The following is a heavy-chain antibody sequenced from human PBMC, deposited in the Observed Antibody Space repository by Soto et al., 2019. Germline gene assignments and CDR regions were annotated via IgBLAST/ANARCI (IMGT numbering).Heavy chain of an antibody. CDR3: ARDGVGPFDY. V-gene: IGHV4-59*02. D-gene: IGHD3-3*01. Sequence: QVQLQESGPGLLKPSETLSLTCTISGGSVSTYYLSWIRQPPGKELEWIGLTSYSGNTNYNPSLKSRVAMAVDTSKNQFSLTLSSVTAADTAVYYCARDGVGPFDYWGQGTLVTVSS. CDR2: TSYSGNT. J-gene: IGHJ4*02. CDR1: GGSVSTYY.